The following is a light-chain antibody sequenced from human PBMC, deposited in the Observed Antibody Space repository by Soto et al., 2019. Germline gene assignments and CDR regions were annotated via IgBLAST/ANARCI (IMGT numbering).Light chain of an antibody. J-gene: IGKJ1*01. V-gene: IGKV3-20*01. CDR1: KSVSNNY. CDR2: GAS. CDR3: QQYVSSPWA. Sequence: EVVLTQSPGTLSLSPGERATLFCRASKSVSNNYLAWYQQKPGQAPRLLIYGASRRATGIPDRFTGSGSGTDFTLTISRLEPEDFAVYYCQQYVSSPWAFGQGTKVDIK.